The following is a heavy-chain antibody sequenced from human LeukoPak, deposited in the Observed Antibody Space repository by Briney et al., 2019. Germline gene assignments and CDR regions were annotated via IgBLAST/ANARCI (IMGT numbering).Heavy chain of an antibody. CDR1: GFTFRRYG. J-gene: IGHJ6*02. V-gene: IGHV3-64D*09. D-gene: IGHD3-22*01. Sequence: GSLRLSCSASGFTFRRYGMHWVRQAPGKGLEYVPAIVSNGDSTYYADSVQGRFTISRDNAKNTLYLQMSSLRPDDTAVYYCVNPGWYYDSSGYSYYYGMDVWGQGTTVTVSS. CDR2: IVSNGDST. CDR3: VNPGWYYDSSGYSYYYGMDV.